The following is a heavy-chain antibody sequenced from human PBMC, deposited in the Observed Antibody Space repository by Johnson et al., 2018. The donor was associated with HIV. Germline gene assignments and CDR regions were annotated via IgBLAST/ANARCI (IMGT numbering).Heavy chain of an antibody. CDR1: GFTVSSNY. Sequence: VQLVESGGGLIQPGGSLRLSCAASGFTVSSNYMNWVRQAPGKGLEWVSVIYSGGSTYHADSVRGRFTISRDNSKNTLYLQMNSRRAEETAVYYCARYGISFVGATSVKWAFDIWGQGTMVTVSS. J-gene: IGHJ3*02. D-gene: IGHD1-26*01. V-gene: IGHV3-66*03. CDR3: ARYGISFVGATSVKWAFDI. CDR2: IYSGGST.